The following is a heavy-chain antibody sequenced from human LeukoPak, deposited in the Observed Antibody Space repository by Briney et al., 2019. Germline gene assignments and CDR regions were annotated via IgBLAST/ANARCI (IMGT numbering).Heavy chain of an antibody. Sequence: GGSLRLSCAASGFTSVSYSMNWVRQAPGKGLEWVSYISSSSSTIYYADSVRGRFTISRDNAKNSLYLQMNSLRAEDTAVYYCARALLWFGENWFDPWGQGTLVTVSS. CDR1: GFTSVSYS. D-gene: IGHD3-10*01. V-gene: IGHV3-48*04. J-gene: IGHJ5*02. CDR2: ISSSSSTI. CDR3: ARALLWFGENWFDP.